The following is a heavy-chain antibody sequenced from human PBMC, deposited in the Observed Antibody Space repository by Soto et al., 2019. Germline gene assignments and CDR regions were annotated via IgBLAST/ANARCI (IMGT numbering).Heavy chain of an antibody. CDR2: IYYSGST. CDR1: GGSISSYY. V-gene: IGHV4-59*01. D-gene: IGHD3-10*01. CDR3: ARVAPPYYYGSGYYYYMDV. Sequence: ASETLSLTCTFSGGSISSYYWSWIRQPPGKGLEWIGYIYYSGSTNYSPSLKSRVTISVDTSKNQFSLKLSSVTAADTAVYYCARVAPPYYYGSGYYYYMDVWGKGTTVTFSS. J-gene: IGHJ6*03.